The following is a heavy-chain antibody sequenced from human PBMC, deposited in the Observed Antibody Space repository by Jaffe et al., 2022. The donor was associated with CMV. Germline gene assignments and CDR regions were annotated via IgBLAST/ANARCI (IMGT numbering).Heavy chain of an antibody. CDR1: GFTVSSNY. V-gene: IGHV3-66*01. J-gene: IGHJ4*02. CDR3: ARDSRSSIAARGDN. D-gene: IGHD6-6*01. Sequence: EVQLVESGGGLVQPGGSLRLSCAASGFTVSSNYMSWVRQAPGKGLEWVSVIYSGGSTYYADSVKGRFTISRDNSKNTLYLQMNSLRAEDTAVYYCARDSRSSIAARGDNWGQGTLVTVSS. CDR2: IYSGGST.